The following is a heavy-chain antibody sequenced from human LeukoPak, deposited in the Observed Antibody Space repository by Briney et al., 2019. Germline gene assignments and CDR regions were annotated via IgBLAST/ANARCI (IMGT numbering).Heavy chain of an antibody. CDR2: ISSSGSTI. V-gene: IGHV3-48*03. CDR1: GFTFSSFE. Sequence: GGSLRLSCAASGFTFSSFEMKWVRQAPGKGLEWVSYISSSGSTIYYADSVKGRFTISRDNAKNSLYLQMNSLRAEDTVVYYCAELGITMIGGVWGKGTTVTISS. J-gene: IGHJ6*04. D-gene: IGHD3-10*02. CDR3: AELGITMIGGV.